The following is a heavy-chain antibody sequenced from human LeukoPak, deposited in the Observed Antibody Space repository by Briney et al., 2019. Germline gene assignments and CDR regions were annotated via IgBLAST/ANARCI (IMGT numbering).Heavy chain of an antibody. J-gene: IGHJ4*02. CDR3: ARAARYCSGGSCSPTFDY. CDR2: ISAYNGNT. CDR1: GYTFTSYG. D-gene: IGHD2-15*01. V-gene: IGHV1-18*01. Sequence: ASVKVSCKASGYTFTSYGISWVRRAPGQGLEWMGWISAYNGNTNYAQKLQGRVTMTTDTSTSTAYMELRSLRSDDTVVYYCARAARYCSGGSCSPTFDYWGQGTLVTVSS.